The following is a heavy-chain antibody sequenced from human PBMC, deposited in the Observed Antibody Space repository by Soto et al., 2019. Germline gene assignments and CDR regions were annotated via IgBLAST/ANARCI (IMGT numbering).Heavy chain of an antibody. V-gene: IGHV3-53*01. J-gene: IGHJ4*02. CDR2: IYSGGST. D-gene: IGHD3-22*01. CDR3: AKDLRYYYDSSGLDY. Sequence: GGSLRLSCAASGFTVSSNYMSWVRQAPGKGLEWVSVIYSGGSTYYADSLKGRFTISRDNSKNTLYLQMNSLRAEETAVYYCAKDLRYYYDSSGLDYWGQGTLVTASS. CDR1: GFTVSSNY.